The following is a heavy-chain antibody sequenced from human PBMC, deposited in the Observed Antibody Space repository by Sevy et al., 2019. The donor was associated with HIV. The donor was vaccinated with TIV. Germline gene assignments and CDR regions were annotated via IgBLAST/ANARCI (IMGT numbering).Heavy chain of an antibody. D-gene: IGHD3-16*01. Sequence: GGSLRLSCAASGFTFSDSWMTWVRQAPGKGLEWVANIKEDGNERYYVDSVKGRFTLSRDNAKMSVYLELTSLRVEDSAIYYCARGRRNWGRGGLDVWGQGTTVTVSS. V-gene: IGHV3-7*01. CDR1: GFTFSDSW. CDR3: ARGRRNWGRGGLDV. J-gene: IGHJ6*02. CDR2: IKEDGNER.